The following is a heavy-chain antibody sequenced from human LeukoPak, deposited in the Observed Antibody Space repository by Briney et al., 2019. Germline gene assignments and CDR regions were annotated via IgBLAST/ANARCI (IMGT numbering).Heavy chain of an antibody. CDR3: ATHRGYCSSTSCQNELELDY. J-gene: IGHJ4*02. CDR1: GYTFTSYG. Sequence: APVKVSCKASGYTFTSYGISWVRQAPGQGLEWMGWISVYNGNTNYAQKFQGRVTMTTDTSTSTAYMELRSLRSDDTAAYYCATHRGYCSSTSCQNELELDYWGQGTLVTVSS. D-gene: IGHD2-2*03. V-gene: IGHV1-18*01. CDR2: ISVYNGNT.